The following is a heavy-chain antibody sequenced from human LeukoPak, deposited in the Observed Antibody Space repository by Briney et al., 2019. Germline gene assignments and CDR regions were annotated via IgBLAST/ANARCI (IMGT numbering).Heavy chain of an antibody. J-gene: IGHJ4*02. CDR1: GYTLTRYF. V-gene: IGHV1-46*01. Sequence: ASVKVSCKASGYTLTRYFIHWVRQAPGQGLEWMGIINPNGGSTSYPQKFQGRVTMTRDTSTNTVYMELSSLKSEDTAVYYCARDGHDSSGYYYAYWGQGTLVTVSS. D-gene: IGHD3-22*01. CDR3: ARDGHDSSGYYYAY. CDR2: INPNGGST.